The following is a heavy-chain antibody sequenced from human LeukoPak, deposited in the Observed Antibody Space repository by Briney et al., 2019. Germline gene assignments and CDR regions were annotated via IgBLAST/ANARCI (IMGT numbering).Heavy chain of an antibody. Sequence: PGGSLRLSCAASGFTFSSYEMNRVRQAPGKGLEWVSYISSSGSTIYYADSVKGRFTISRDNAKNSLYLQMNSLRAEDTAVYYCAGFSSGYNYWGQGTLVTVSS. D-gene: IGHD3-22*01. V-gene: IGHV3-48*03. CDR2: ISSSGSTI. CDR1: GFTFSSYE. J-gene: IGHJ4*02. CDR3: AGFSSGYNY.